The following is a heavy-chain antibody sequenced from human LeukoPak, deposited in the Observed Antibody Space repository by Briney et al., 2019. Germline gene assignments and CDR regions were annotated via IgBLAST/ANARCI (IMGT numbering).Heavy chain of an antibody. CDR3: ARGLTEIVVVPAAIGWFDP. CDR2: IYYSGST. J-gene: IGHJ5*02. Sequence: SRTLSLTCTVSGGSISSGDYYWSWIRQPPGKGLEWIGYIYYSGSTYYNPSLKSRVTISVDTSKNQFSLKLSSVTAADTAVYYCARGLTEIVVVPAAIGWFDPWGQGTLVTVSS. CDR1: GGSISSGDYY. D-gene: IGHD2-2*01. V-gene: IGHV4-30-4*08.